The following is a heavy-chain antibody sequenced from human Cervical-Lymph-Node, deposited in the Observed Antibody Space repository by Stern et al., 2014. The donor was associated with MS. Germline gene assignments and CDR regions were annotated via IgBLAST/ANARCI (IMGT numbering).Heavy chain of an antibody. Sequence: EVQLVESGGGLVQPGRSLRLSCAASGFTFDDYAMHWVRQAAGKGLEWVAGIRWNSCSIGYSGSVKGRFTISRDNAKNSLYLQMNSLRAEDTALYYCAKGPVVDYGMDVWGQGTTVTVSS. V-gene: IGHV3-9*01. CDR2: IRWNSCSI. CDR1: GFTFDDYA. J-gene: IGHJ6*02. D-gene: IGHD2-2*01. CDR3: AKGPVVDYGMDV.